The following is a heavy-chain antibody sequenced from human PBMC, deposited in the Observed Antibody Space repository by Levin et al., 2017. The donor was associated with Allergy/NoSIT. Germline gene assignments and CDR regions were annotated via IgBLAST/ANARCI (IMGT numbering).Heavy chain of an antibody. CDR2: MNPNSDKK. D-gene: IGHD3-10*01. CDR1: GYSFTSND. Sequence: VASVKVSCKASGYSFTSNDINWVRQAPGQGLEWMGWMNPNSDKKGYAEKFQGRVTMTGNTSINTAYMEVSSLRAEDTAVYYCARGAGSFSADFYGLDVWGQGTTVTVSS. J-gene: IGHJ6*02. CDR3: ARGAGSFSADFYGLDV. V-gene: IGHV1-8*01.